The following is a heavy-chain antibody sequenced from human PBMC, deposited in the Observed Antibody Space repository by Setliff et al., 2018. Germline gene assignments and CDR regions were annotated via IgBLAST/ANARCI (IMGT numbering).Heavy chain of an antibody. D-gene: IGHD2-15*01. Sequence: GASVKVSCKTSSYTFTNYGINWVRQAPGRGLEWMGWITAYDGNTHDAQKFQGRVTMTADASTSTANMELRGLRSDDTAVYYCTRGPKDFVVLAAAACFDFWGQGTLVTVSS. V-gene: IGHV1-18*01. CDR3: TRGPKDFVVLAAAACFDF. CDR1: SYTFTNYG. CDR2: ITAYDGNT. J-gene: IGHJ4*02.